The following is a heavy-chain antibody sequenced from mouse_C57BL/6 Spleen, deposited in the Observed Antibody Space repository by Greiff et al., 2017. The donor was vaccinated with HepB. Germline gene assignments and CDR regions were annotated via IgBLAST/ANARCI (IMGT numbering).Heavy chain of an antibody. V-gene: IGHV3-6*01. D-gene: IGHD2-4*01. CDR3: ARDGRLRPYFDV. J-gene: IGHJ1*03. Sequence: EVKLVESGPGLVKPSQSLSLTCSVTGYSITSGYYWNWIRQFPGNKLEWMGYISYDGSNNYNPSLKNRISITRDTSKNQFFLKLNSVTTEDTATYYCARDGRLRPYFDVWGTGTTVTVSS. CDR2: ISYDGSN. CDR1: GYSITSGYY.